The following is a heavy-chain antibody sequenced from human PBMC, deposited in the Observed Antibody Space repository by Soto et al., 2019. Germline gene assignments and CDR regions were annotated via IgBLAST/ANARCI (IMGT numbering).Heavy chain of an antibody. CDR1: GGSFSGYY. CDR3: ARGPGVLMVYAMIGLYNWFDP. V-gene: IGHV4-34*01. Sequence: SETLSLTCAVYGGSFSGYYWSWIRQPPGKGLEWIGEINHSGSTNYNPSLKSRVTISVDTSKNQFSLKLSSVTAADTAVYYCARGPGVLMVYAMIGLYNWFDPWGQGTLVTVSS. J-gene: IGHJ5*02. D-gene: IGHD2-8*01. CDR2: INHSGST.